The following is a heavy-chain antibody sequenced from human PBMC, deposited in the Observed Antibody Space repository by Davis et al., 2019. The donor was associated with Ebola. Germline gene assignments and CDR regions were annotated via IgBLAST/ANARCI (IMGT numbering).Heavy chain of an antibody. CDR2: IKQDGSEK. CDR3: ARDSYYYGSGSYIAYFDY. CDR1: GFTFSSYW. Sequence: GESLKISCAASGFTFSSYWMSWVRQAPGKGLEWVANIKQDGSEKYYVDSVKGRFTISRDNAKNSLYLQMNSLRAEDTAVYYCARDSYYYGSGSYIAYFDYWGQGTLVTVSS. V-gene: IGHV3-7*01. J-gene: IGHJ4*02. D-gene: IGHD3-10*01.